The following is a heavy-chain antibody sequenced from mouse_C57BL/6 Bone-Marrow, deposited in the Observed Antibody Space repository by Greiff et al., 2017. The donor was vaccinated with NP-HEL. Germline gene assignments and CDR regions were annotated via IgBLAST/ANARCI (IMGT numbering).Heavy chain of an antibody. J-gene: IGHJ1*03. V-gene: IGHV2-2*01. CDR1: GLSLTSYG. Sequence: QVQLQQSGPGLVQPSQSLSITCTVSGLSLTSYGVHWVRQSPGKGLEWLGVIWSGGSTDYNAAFISRLSISKDNSKSQVFFKMNSLQADDTAIYYCAGTWIYDGYYGYFDVWGTGTTVTVSS. D-gene: IGHD2-3*01. CDR3: AGTWIYDGYYGYFDV. CDR2: IWSGGST.